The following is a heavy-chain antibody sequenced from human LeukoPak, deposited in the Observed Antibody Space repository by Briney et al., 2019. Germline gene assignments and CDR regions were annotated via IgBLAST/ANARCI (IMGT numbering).Heavy chain of an antibody. Sequence: SETLSLTCTVSGGSISSSSYYWGWIRQPPGKGLEWIGYIYYSGSTDYNPSLKSRVTTSIDTSKNQFSLKLTSVTAADTAVYYCAAYPFFDFWGQGILVTVSS. CDR3: AAYPFFDF. V-gene: IGHV4-61*05. J-gene: IGHJ4*02. CDR2: IYYSGST. CDR1: GGSISSSSYY.